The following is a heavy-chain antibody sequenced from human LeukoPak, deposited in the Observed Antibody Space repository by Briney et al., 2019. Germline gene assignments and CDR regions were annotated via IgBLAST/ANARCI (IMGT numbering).Heavy chain of an antibody. J-gene: IGHJ5*02. D-gene: IGHD4-17*01. CDR2: ISSSSSCI. CDR1: GFTFSSYS. Sequence: PGGSLRLSCAASGFTFSSYSMNWVRQAPGKGLEWVSSISSSSSCIYYADSVRGRFAISRDNAKNSLYLQMNSLRAEDTAVYYCARDGDYGDYEVDPKWFDPWGQGTLVTVSS. CDR3: ARDGDYGDYEVDPKWFDP. V-gene: IGHV3-21*01.